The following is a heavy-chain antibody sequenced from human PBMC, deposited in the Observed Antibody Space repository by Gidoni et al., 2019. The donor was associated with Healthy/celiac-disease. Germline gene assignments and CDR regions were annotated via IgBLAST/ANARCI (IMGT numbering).Heavy chain of an antibody. Sequence: EVQLVESGGGLVQPGGSLRLSCAASRFTLSSYSMNWVRQAPGKGLEWVSYISSSSSTIYYADSVKGRFTISRDNAKNSLYLQMNSLRAEDTAVYYCARAVRFGILPTRDYWGLGTLVTVSS. V-gene: IGHV3-48*01. CDR2: ISSSSSTI. CDR1: RFTLSSYS. CDR3: ARAVRFGILPTRDY. J-gene: IGHJ4*02. D-gene: IGHD3-10*01.